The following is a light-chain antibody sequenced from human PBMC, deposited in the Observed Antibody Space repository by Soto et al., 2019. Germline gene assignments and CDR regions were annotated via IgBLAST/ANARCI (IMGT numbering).Light chain of an antibody. Sequence: DIQMTQSPSSLSASVGNRVTITCRASQSISSYLNWYQQKPGKAPKLLIYDAASLQIGVPSRFSGSRSGTDFTLTISSLQPEDFATYYCQQSYSTPRAFGGGTKVEIK. CDR3: QQSYSTPRA. V-gene: IGKV1-39*01. CDR2: DAA. CDR1: QSISSY. J-gene: IGKJ4*01.